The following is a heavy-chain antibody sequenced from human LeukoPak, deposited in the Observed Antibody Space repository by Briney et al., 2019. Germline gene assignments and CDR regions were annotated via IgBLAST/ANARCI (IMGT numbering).Heavy chain of an antibody. Sequence: PGGSLRLSCAASGFTFSSYAMSWVRQAPGKGLEWVSAISGSGGSTYYADSVKGRFTISRDNSKNTLYLQMNSLRAEDTAVYYCAKAADPYDIVTGYYWGPFDYWGQGTLVTVSS. J-gene: IGHJ4*02. CDR2: ISGSGGST. CDR1: GFTFSSYA. D-gene: IGHD3-9*01. V-gene: IGHV3-23*01. CDR3: AKAADPYDIVTGYYWGPFDY.